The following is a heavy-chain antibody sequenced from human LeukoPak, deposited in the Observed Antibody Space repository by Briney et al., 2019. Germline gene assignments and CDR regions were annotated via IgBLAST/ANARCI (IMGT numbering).Heavy chain of an antibody. Sequence: GGSLRLSCAASGFTFSSYGMHWVRQAPGKGLEWVAFIRYDGSNKYYADSVKGRFTISRDNSKNTLYLQMNSLRAEDTAVYYCARTRGGYDSGYYYYYMDVWGKGTTVTVSS. V-gene: IGHV3-30*02. CDR2: IRYDGSNK. CDR1: GFTFSSYG. CDR3: ARTRGGYDSGYYYYYMDV. J-gene: IGHJ6*03. D-gene: IGHD5-12*01.